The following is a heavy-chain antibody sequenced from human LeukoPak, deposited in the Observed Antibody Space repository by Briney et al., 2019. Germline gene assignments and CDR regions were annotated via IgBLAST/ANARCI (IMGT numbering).Heavy chain of an antibody. J-gene: IGHJ5*02. CDR2: ISVGGSI. V-gene: IGHV4-4*07. D-gene: IGHD6-19*01. CDR3: AGGIAVASTLGFDP. CDR1: SGSFSSYY. Sequence: PSETLSLTCTVSSGSFSSYYWSWLRQPAGKGLEWIGRISVGGSIDYNPYLKSRVSMSIDTCKNQLSLTLKSVTAADTAVYYCAGGIAVASTLGFDPWGQGTLVTVSS.